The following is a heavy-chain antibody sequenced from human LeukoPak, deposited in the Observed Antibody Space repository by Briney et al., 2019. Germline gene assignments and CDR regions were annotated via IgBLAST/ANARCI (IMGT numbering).Heavy chain of an antibody. CDR3: ARAPLRYLYCSGGSCDYYLDV. CDR1: VGFNNSYY. J-gene: IGHJ6*03. D-gene: IGHD2-15*01. CDR2: ISYSGST. V-gene: IGHV4-59*07. Sequence: SVTLSLICTFCVGFNNSYYWNWIRQPPAKALQGIVYISYSGSTSYDRSLRSRVTISVDTSKTQFSLKLTSVTSADAAVYYCARAPLRYLYCSGGSCDYYLDVWGKGTTVTVSS.